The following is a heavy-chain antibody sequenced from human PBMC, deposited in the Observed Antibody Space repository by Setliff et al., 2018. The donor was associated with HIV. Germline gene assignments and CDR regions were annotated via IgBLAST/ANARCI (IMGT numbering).Heavy chain of an antibody. CDR1: GGSISSYY. Sequence: SETLSLTCSVSGGSISSYYWSWIRQPAGKGLEWIGRIYARGGTNYNPSLESRVTMSVDTSMNQFSLKLTSVTAADTAVYYCVGDETTVTFDYWGQGTLVT. CDR3: VGDETTVTFDY. CDR2: IYARGGT. J-gene: IGHJ4*02. V-gene: IGHV4-4*07. D-gene: IGHD4-17*01.